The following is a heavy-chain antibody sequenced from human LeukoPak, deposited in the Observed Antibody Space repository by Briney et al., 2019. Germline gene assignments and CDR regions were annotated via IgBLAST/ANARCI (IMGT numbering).Heavy chain of an antibody. CDR1: GFTFSSYG. Sequence: GSLRLSCAASGFTFSSYGMHWVRQAPGKGLEWVAVISYDGSNKYYADSVKGRFTISRDNSKNTLYLQMNSLRAEDTAVYYCAKDWNYGSFDPWGQGTLVTVSS. D-gene: IGHD3-10*01. J-gene: IGHJ5*02. CDR3: AKDWNYGSFDP. CDR2: ISYDGSNK. V-gene: IGHV3-30*18.